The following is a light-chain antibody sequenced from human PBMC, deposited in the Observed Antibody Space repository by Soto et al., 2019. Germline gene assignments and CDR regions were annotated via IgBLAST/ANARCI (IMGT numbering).Light chain of an antibody. V-gene: IGLV2-14*03. CDR1: SSDVGGYNY. CDR3: CSYTRSRTYV. Sequence: QSVLTQPASVSGSPGQSITISCTGTSSDVGGYNYVSWFQHHPVKAPKLMIYDVSNRPSGVSNRFSGSKSGNTASLTISGLQAEDEADYYCCSYTRSRTYVFGTGTKLTVL. CDR2: DVS. J-gene: IGLJ1*01.